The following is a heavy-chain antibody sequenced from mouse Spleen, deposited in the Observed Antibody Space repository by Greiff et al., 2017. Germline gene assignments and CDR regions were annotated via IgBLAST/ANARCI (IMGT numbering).Heavy chain of an antibody. CDR3: ARSGGYDGYYSY. CDR1: GYSFTGYY. V-gene: IGHV1-42*01. Sequence: VQLQQSGPELVKPGASVMISCKASGYSFTGYYMNWVKQSPEKSLEWIEEINPSTGGTTYNQKFKAKATLTVDKSSSTAYMQLKSLTSEDSAVYYCARSGGYDGYYSYWGQGTTLTVSS. CDR2: INPSTGGT. J-gene: IGHJ2*01. D-gene: IGHD2-3*01.